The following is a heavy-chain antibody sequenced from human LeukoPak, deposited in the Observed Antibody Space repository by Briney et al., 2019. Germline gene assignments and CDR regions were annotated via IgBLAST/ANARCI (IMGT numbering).Heavy chain of an antibody. CDR2: INAGNGNT. V-gene: IGHV1-3*01. Sequence: ASVKVSCKASGYTFTDYGMHWVRQAPGQRLEWMAWINAGNGNTKYSQKFQGRVTITRDTSASTVYMELSSLTSKDTAVYYCARDIDRVFNWFDPWGQGTLVTVSS. J-gene: IGHJ5*02. CDR3: ARDIDRVFNWFDP. CDR1: GYTFTDYG. D-gene: IGHD6-13*01.